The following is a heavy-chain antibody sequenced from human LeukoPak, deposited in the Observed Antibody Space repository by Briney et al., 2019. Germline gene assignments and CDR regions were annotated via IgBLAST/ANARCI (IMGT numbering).Heavy chain of an antibody. J-gene: IGHJ6*03. D-gene: IGHD3-16*01. CDR1: GGSINTYY. Sequence: PSETLSLTCTVSGGSINTYYWSWIRQPPGKGLEWIASVYHSGTSNYNPSLRSRVTISVDTSKNQFSLRVNSVTAADTALYYCARETSQKGAHYMDVWGKGTTVTISS. V-gene: IGHV4-59*01. CDR3: ARETSQKGAHYMDV. CDR2: VYHSGTS.